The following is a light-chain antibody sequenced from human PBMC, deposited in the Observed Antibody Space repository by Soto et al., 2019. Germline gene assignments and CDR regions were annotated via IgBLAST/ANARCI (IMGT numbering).Light chain of an antibody. CDR3: QTWGSGIVV. CDR1: SGHSNYA. Sequence: QSVLTQSPSASASLGASVKLTCTLSSGHSNYAIAWHQQQSKKGPRYLINLNSDGSHSKGDGIPDRFSGSSSGAERYLTISSLQSEDEADYYCQTWGSGIVVFGGGTQLTVL. V-gene: IGLV4-69*01. J-gene: IGLJ2*01. CDR2: LNSDGSH.